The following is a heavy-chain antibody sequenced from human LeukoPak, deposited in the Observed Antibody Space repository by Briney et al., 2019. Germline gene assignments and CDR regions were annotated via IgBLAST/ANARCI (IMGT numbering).Heavy chain of an antibody. V-gene: IGHV3-9*01. CDR2: ISWNSGSI. D-gene: IGHD2-2*01. J-gene: IGHJ6*03. CDR1: GFTFDDYA. CDR3: WGIGYCSSTSCSIMDV. Sequence: PGGSLRLSCAASGFTFDDYAMHWVRQAPGKGLEWVSGISWNSGSIGYADSVKGRFTISRDNAKNSLYLQMNSLRAEDTAVYYCWGIGYCSSTSCSIMDVWGKGTTVTVSS.